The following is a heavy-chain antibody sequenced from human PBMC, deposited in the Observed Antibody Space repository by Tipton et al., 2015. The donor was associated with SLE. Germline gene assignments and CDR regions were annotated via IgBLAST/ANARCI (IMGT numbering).Heavy chain of an antibody. V-gene: IGHV4-4*08. Sequence: TLSLTCTVSGGSINNYYWSWIRQPPGKGLEWFGYIYSSGSTNYNPSLKSRVTISVDTSENQFSLKLSSVSAADTAVYYCARDKYCTGGSCFDWYFDVWGRGTLATVSS. CDR3: ARDKYCTGGSCFDWYFDV. CDR1: GGSINNYY. CDR2: IYSSGST. D-gene: IGHD2-15*01. J-gene: IGHJ2*01.